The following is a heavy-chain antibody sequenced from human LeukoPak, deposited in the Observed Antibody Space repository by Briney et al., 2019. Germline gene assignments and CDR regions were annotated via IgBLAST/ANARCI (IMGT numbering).Heavy chain of an antibody. V-gene: IGHV3-33*06. CDR3: AKADEMNMDY. CDR1: GFTFSRYG. Sequence: PGGSLRLSCAASGFTFSRYGMHWVRQAPGKGLEWVAVIWYDGSITYYADSVMGRFTISKDNSRNMLYLQMNSLRAEDTAVYYCAKADEMNMDYWGQGTWSPSPQ. D-gene: IGHD2/OR15-2a*01. CDR2: IWYDGSIT. J-gene: IGHJ4*02.